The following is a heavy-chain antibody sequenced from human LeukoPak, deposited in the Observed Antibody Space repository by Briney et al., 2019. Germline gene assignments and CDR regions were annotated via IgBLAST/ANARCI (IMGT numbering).Heavy chain of an antibody. CDR3: ARAQWLGDYYYYMDV. V-gene: IGHV1-69*05. CDR2: IIPIFGTA. D-gene: IGHD6-19*01. Sequence: GSSVKVSRKASGGTFSSYAISWVRQAPGQGLEWMGGIIPIFGTANYAQKFQGRVTITTDESTSTAYMELSSLRSEDTAVYYCARAQWLGDYYYYMDVWGKGTTVTVSS. J-gene: IGHJ6*03. CDR1: GGTFSSYA.